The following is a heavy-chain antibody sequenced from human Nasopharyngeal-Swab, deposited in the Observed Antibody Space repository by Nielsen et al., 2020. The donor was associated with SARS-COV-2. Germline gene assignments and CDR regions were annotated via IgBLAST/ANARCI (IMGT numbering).Heavy chain of an antibody. CDR1: GFTFNNYN. CDR3: ARDGLDYDFWSAYFMDV. V-gene: IGHV3-21*01. J-gene: IGHJ6*02. D-gene: IGHD3-3*01. CDR2: ISSSSSYI. Sequence: ESLKISCAASGFTFNNYNFNWVRQAPGKGLEWVSSISSSSSYIYYADSVKGRFTISRDNAKNSLYLQMNSLRAEDTAVYYCARDGLDYDFWSAYFMDVWGQGTTVTVS.